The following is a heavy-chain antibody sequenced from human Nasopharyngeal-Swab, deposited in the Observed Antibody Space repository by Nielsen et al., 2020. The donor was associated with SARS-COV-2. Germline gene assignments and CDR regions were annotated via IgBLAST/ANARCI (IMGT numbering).Heavy chain of an antibody. D-gene: IGHD1-1*01. V-gene: IGHV3-74*01. Sequence: GESLKISCAASGFTFRSYWMHWVRQVPGKGLVWVSRINEDGSITNYADSVEGRFTISRDNAKNSLYLQMNSLRAEDTAVYYCARDVRQRTGDYWGQGTLVTVSS. J-gene: IGHJ4*02. CDR1: GFTFRSYW. CDR2: INEDGSIT. CDR3: ARDVRQRTGDY.